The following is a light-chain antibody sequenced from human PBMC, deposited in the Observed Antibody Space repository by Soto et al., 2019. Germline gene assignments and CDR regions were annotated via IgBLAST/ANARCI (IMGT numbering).Light chain of an antibody. CDR3: CSYAGSSTCV. CDR1: SSDVGNYNL. Sequence: QSALTQPASVSGSPGQSITISCTGTSSDVGNYNLVDWYQQHQGKAPKLMIYEVSKRPSRVSNRVSGSKSGNTASLTISGLHAEYEAYYYCCSYAGSSTCVFGTGTKVTVL. V-gene: IGLV2-23*02. J-gene: IGLJ1*01. CDR2: EVS.